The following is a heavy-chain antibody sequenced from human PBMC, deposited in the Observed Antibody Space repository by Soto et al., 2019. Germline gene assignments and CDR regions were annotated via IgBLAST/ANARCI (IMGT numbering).Heavy chain of an antibody. CDR2: IYYSGST. CDR1: GGSISSGGYY. D-gene: IGHD3-3*01. V-gene: IGHV4-30-4*08. Sequence: SETLSLTCTVSGGSISSGGYYWSWIRQHPGKGLEWIGYIYYSGSTYYNPSLKSRVTISVDTSKNQFSLKLSSVTAADTAVYYCAICPITIFGGGNAFDIWGQGTMVTVSS. CDR3: AICPITIFGGGNAFDI. J-gene: IGHJ3*02.